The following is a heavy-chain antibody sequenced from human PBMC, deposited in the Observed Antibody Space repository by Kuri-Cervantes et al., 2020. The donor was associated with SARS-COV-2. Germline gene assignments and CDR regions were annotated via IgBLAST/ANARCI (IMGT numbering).Heavy chain of an antibody. CDR1: GFTFSNYA. J-gene: IGHJ4*02. V-gene: IGHV3-30*04. CDR2: ISYDGSNK. CDR3: ARGPSYNWNDAFDY. Sequence: GGSLRLSCAASGFTFSNYAMHWVRQAPGKGLEWMAIISYDGSNKYHADSVKGRFTLSRDNSKNTLYLQMNGLRAEDTAVYYCARGPSYNWNDAFDYWGQGTLVTVSS. D-gene: IGHD1-1*01.